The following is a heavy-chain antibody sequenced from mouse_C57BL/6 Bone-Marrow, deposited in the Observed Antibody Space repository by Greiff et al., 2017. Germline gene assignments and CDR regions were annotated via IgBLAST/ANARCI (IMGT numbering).Heavy chain of an antibody. CDR2: IDPSDSYT. V-gene: IGHV1-59*01. CDR3: ARDGYYAMDY. D-gene: IGHD1-2*01. J-gene: IGHJ4*01. Sequence: QVQLQQPGAELVRPGTSVKLSCKASGYTFTSYWMHWVKQRPGQGLEWIGVIDPSDSYTNYNQKFKGKATLTVDTSSSTAYMQLSSLTSEDSAVYYCARDGYYAMDYWGQETSVTASS. CDR1: GYTFTSYW.